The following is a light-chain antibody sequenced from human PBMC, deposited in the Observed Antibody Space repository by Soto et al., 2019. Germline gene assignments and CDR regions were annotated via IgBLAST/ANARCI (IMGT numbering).Light chain of an antibody. CDR1: SSDVGGFNY. Sequence: QSAVTQPASVSGSPGQSITISCTGTSSDVGGFNYVSWYQHYPGKGPKLLIYEVTKRPSGASDRFSGSKSGNTASLTISGLQAEDEADYYCSSYTSTSTPVFGTGTKLTVL. J-gene: IGLJ1*01. CDR3: SSYTSTSTPV. V-gene: IGLV2-14*01. CDR2: EVT.